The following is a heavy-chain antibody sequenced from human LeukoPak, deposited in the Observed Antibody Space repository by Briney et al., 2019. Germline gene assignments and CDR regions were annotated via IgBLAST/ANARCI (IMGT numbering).Heavy chain of an antibody. CDR1: GFTFSSYS. J-gene: IGHJ4*02. CDR2: ISSSSSYI. Sequence: GGSLRLSCAASGFTFSSYSMNWVRQAPGKGLEWVSSISSSSSYIYYADSVKGRFTISRDNAKNSLYLQMNSLRAEDTAVYYCARGNDYSNYGDFDYWGQGTLVTVSS. V-gene: IGHV3-21*01. D-gene: IGHD4-11*01. CDR3: ARGNDYSNYGDFDY.